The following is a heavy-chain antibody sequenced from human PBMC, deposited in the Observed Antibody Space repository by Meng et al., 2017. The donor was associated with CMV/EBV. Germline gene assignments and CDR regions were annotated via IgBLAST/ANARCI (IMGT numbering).Heavy chain of an antibody. V-gene: IGHV3-21*01. J-gene: IGHJ5*02. Sequence: GESLKISCAASGFTFSSYSMNWVRQAPGKGLEWVSSISSSSSYIYYADSVKGRFTISRHNAKNSLYLQMNSLRAEDTAVYYCARLGGDIVLMNAWGQGTLVTVSS. CDR1: GFTFSSYS. CDR3: ARLGGDIVLMNA. D-gene: IGHD2-8*01. CDR2: ISSSSSYI.